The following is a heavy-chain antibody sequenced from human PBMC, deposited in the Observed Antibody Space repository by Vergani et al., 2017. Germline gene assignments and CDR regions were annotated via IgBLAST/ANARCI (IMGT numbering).Heavy chain of an antibody. J-gene: IGHJ5*01. CDR2: INNNGDYK. Sequence: EVQLLESGGALVQPGGSLRLSCAASGFSFTTYAMSWVRQAPGKGREWVSTINNNGDYKRYGDSVKGRFTISRDNAKSTLYLQMNSLRAEDTAIYYCAKGGWNYWFDSWGQGTLVIVS. D-gene: IGHD1-1*01. V-gene: IGHV3-23*01. CDR1: GFSFTTYA. CDR3: AKGGWNYWFDS.